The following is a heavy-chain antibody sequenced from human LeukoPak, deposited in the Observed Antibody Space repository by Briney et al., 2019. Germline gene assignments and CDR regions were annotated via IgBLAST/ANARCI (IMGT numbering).Heavy chain of an antibody. CDR1: GFTFSSYA. J-gene: IGHJ4*02. CDR2: ISGSGDNT. Sequence: GGSLRLSCAASGFTFSSYAMSWVRQAPGKGLEWVSGISGSGDNTYYADSVKGRFTISRDNSKNTLYVQVNSMGTEDTAAYYCAKGSYYDSSGSFYFDYWGQGTLVTVSS. D-gene: IGHD3-22*01. CDR3: AKGSYYDSSGSFYFDY. V-gene: IGHV3-23*01.